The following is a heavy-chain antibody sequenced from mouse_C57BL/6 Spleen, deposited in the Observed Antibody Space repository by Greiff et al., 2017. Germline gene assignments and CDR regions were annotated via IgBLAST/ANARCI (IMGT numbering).Heavy chain of an antibody. CDR3: ARFSWDNAMDY. CDR2: INPSSGYT. CDR1: GYTFTSYT. D-gene: IGHD4-1*01. V-gene: IGHV1-4*01. Sequence: QVQLQQSGAELARPGASVKMSCKASGYTFTSYTMYWVKQRPGQGLEWIGYINPSSGYTKYNQKFKDKATLTADKSSSTAYMQLSSLTSEDSAVYYCARFSWDNAMDYWGQGTSVTVAS. J-gene: IGHJ4*01.